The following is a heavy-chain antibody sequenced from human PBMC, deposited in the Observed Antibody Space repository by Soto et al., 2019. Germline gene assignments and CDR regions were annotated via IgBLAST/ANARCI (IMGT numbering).Heavy chain of an antibody. CDR2: INPNSGGT. J-gene: IGHJ5*02. CDR3: ARAVCSSTSCYPTYNWFDP. Sequence: QVQLVQSGAEVKKPGASVKVSCKASGYTFTGYYMHWVRQAPGQGLEWMGWINPNSGGTNYAQKFQGRVTMTRDTSISTAYLELRRLRSDDTAVYYCARAVCSSTSCYPTYNWFDPWGQGTLVTVSS. V-gene: IGHV1-2*02. D-gene: IGHD2-2*01. CDR1: GYTFTGYY.